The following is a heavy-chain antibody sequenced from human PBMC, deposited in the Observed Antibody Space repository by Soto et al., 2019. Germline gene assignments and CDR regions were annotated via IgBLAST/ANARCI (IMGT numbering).Heavy chain of an antibody. CDR2: IASSSSYI. CDR3: AIPPVEYRASYSFDI. CDR1: GFTFSSSS. V-gene: IGHV3-21*01. J-gene: IGHJ3*02. Sequence: GSLRLSCAASGFTFSSSSMNWVRQAPGKGPEWVSSIASSSSYIYYADSVKGRFTISRDDSKNSLYLQMNTLRAEDTAVYYCAIPPVEYRASYSFDIWGQGTMVSVSS. D-gene: IGHD3-10*01.